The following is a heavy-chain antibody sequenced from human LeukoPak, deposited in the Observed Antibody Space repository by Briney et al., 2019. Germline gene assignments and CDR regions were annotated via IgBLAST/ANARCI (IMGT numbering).Heavy chain of an antibody. CDR1: GFTFRSYW. J-gene: IGHJ4*02. Sequence: GGSLRLSCAASGFTFRSYWMTGVRQAPGKVLEWVANIKQDGSEEYYVDSVKGRFTISRVNAKNSLYLQMNSLRAEDTAVYYCARDGLGSAFDYWGQGTLVTVSS. CDR2: IKQDGSEE. CDR3: ARDGLGSAFDY. D-gene: IGHD3/OR15-3a*01. V-gene: IGHV3-7*01.